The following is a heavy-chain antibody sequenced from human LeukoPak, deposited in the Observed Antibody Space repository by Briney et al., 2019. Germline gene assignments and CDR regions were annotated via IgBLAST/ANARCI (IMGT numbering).Heavy chain of an antibody. CDR1: GYSISSGYY. Sequence: SETLSLTCAVSGYSISSGYYWGWIWQPPGKGLEWIGSIYHSGSTYYNPSLKSRVTISVDTSKNQFSLKLSSVTAADTAVYYCARGVAVAGGFDYWGQGTLVTVSS. CDR3: ARGVAVAGGFDY. CDR2: IYHSGST. D-gene: IGHD6-19*01. J-gene: IGHJ4*02. V-gene: IGHV4-38-2*01.